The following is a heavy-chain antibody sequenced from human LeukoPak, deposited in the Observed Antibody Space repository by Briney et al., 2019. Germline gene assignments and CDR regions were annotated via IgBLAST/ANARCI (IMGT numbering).Heavy chain of an antibody. CDR1: GFTFSSYG. Sequence: GGSLRLFRAASGFTFSSYGMHWVRQAPGKGLEEVAFIRYDGSNKYYADSVKGRFPIHRDNSKNTLYLQMISLRAEDTAEYYCAKELDGGDYMDVWGKGTTVTVSS. J-gene: IGHJ6*03. CDR2: IRYDGSNK. CDR3: AKELDGGDYMDV. V-gene: IGHV3-30*02. D-gene: IGHD3-16*01.